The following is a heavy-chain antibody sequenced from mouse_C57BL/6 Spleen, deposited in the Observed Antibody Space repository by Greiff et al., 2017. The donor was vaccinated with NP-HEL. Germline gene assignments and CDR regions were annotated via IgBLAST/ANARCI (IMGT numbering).Heavy chain of an antibody. D-gene: IGHD1-1*01. V-gene: IGHV6-6*01. CDR3: TAPITTVVPFAY. CDR1: GFTFSDAW. J-gene: IGHJ3*01. Sequence: EVMLVESGGGLVQPGGSMKLSCAASGFTFSDAWMDWVRQSPEKGLEWVAEIRNKANNHATYYAESVKGRFTISRDDSKSSVYLQMNSLRAEDTGIYYCTAPITTVVPFAYWGQGTLVTVSA. CDR2: IRNKANNHAT.